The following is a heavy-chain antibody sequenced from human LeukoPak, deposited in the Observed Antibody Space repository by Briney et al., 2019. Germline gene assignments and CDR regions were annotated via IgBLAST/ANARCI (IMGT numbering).Heavy chain of an antibody. CDR3: AKDGPLRYFDWLLPDY. CDR2: IWYDGSKK. Sequence: PGRSLRLSCAASGFTFGDYGIHWVRQAPGQGLEWVALIWYDGSKKYYADSVKGRFTISRDNSKNTLYLQMNSLRAEDTAVYYCAKDGPLRYFDWLLPDYWGQGTLVTVSS. J-gene: IGHJ4*02. D-gene: IGHD3-9*01. CDR1: GFTFGDYG. V-gene: IGHV3-33*06.